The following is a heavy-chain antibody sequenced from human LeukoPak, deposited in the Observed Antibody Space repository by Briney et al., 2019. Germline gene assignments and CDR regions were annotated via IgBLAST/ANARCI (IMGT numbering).Heavy chain of an antibody. V-gene: IGHV3-23*01. CDR1: GFTFSSYA. CDR2: ISGSGGST. D-gene: IGHD3-10*01. J-gene: IGHJ6*04. CDR3: AKEIQFGELYYYYYGMDV. Sequence: PGGSLRLSCAASGFTFSSYAMSWVRQAPGKGLEWVSAISGSGGSTYHADSVKGRFTISRDNSKNTLYLQMNSLRAEDTAVYYCAKEIQFGELYYYYYGMDVWGKGTTVTVSS.